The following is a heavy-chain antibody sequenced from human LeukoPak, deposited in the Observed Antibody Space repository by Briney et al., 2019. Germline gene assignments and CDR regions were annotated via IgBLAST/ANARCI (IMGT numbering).Heavy chain of an antibody. CDR3: ARGDRLPGYSAPVGDY. CDR2: ISAYNGNT. V-gene: IGHV1-18*01. J-gene: IGHJ4*02. CDR1: GYTFTSYG. D-gene: IGHD3-9*01. Sequence: ASVKVSCKASGYTFTSYGISWVRQAPGQGLEWMGWISAYNGNTNYAQKLQGRVTMTTDTSTSTAYMELRSLRSDDTAVYYCARGDRLPGYSAPVGDYWGQGTLVTVSS.